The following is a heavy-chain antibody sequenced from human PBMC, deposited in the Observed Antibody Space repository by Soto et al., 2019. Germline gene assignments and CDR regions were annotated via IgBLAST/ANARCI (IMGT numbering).Heavy chain of an antibody. CDR2: VRDKANGYTT. D-gene: IGHD1-26*01. J-gene: IGHJ4*02. V-gene: IGHV3-72*01. CDR3: VRNLASGGTYYIDY. Sequence: PGGSLRLSCAASGFIFSDHYMDWVRQAPGKGLEWIGRVRDKANGYTTEYAASVRGRFTVSRDDSKNSLDLQMYSLQIEDTAMYYCVRNLASGGTYYIDYWGQGTLVTVSS. CDR1: GFIFSDHY.